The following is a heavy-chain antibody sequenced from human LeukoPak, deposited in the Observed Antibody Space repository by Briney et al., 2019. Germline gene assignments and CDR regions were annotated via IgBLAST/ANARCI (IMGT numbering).Heavy chain of an antibody. CDR3: ATPSSWWSGYYAY. V-gene: IGHV4-39*07. CDR1: GGSISSSSYY. J-gene: IGHJ4*02. Sequence: SETLSLTCTVSGGSISSSSYYWGWIRQPPGKGLEWIGSIYYSGSTYYNPSLKSRVTISVDTSKNQFSLKLSSVTAADTAVYYCATPSSWWSGYYAYWGQGTLVTVSS. D-gene: IGHD3-3*01. CDR2: IYYSGST.